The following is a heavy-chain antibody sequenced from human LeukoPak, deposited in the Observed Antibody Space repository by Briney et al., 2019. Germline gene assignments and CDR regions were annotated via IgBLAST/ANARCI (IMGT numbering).Heavy chain of an antibody. J-gene: IGHJ4*02. D-gene: IGHD4-17*01. CDR1: GFTFSSYT. CDR2: ISSDSRSI. V-gene: IGHV3-21*01. CDR3: TRGSYGDYAD. Sequence: PGGSLRLSCAASGFTFSSYTMNWVRQAPGKGLEWVSSISSDSRSIYYADSVKGRFTIARDNAKNSLFLQMNSLRDEDTAVYYCTRGSYGDYADWGQGALVTVSP.